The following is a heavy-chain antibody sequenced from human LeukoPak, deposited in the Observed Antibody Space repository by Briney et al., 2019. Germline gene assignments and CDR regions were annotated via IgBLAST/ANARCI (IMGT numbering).Heavy chain of an antibody. J-gene: IGHJ4*02. V-gene: IGHV3-30*18. CDR1: GFTFSSYG. CDR3: AKDHFDILMEGVDY. D-gene: IGHD3-9*01. CDR2: VSYDGSNT. Sequence: GGTLRLSCAASGFTFSSYGMHWVRQAPGKGLEWVAVVSYDGSNTYYADSVKGRFTISRDNSKNTLYLQMNSLRDEDTAVYYCAKDHFDILMEGVDYWGQGTLVTVSS.